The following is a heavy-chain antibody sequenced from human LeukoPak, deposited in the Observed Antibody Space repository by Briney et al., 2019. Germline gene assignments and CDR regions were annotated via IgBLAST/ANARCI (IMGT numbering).Heavy chain of an antibody. J-gene: IGHJ4*02. CDR1: GFTFSSYG. D-gene: IGHD2-2*01. V-gene: IGHV3-33*01. CDR2: IWNDGSNK. Sequence: TGGSLRLSCAASGFTFSSYGMHRVRQAPGKGLEWVAVIWNDGSNKYYADSVKGRFTISRDNSKNTLYLQMNSLRAEDAAVYYCAREYCSSTSCLFDYWGQGTLVTVSS. CDR3: AREYCSSTSCLFDY.